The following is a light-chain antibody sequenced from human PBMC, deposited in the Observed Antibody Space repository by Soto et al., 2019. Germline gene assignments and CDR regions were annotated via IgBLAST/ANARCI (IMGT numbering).Light chain of an antibody. V-gene: IGKV1-16*01. CDR1: HGVGNS. CDR3: QQYSLYPIT. J-gene: IGKJ5*01. CDR2: GSF. Sequence: DIQLTQSPSSLSASMGDRVTITCRASHGVGNSVAWFQLRPGESPRSLISGSFNLQPGVPSRFSGSGSGTDFTLTITSLLPEDFATYYCQQYSLYPITFGQGTRVEIK.